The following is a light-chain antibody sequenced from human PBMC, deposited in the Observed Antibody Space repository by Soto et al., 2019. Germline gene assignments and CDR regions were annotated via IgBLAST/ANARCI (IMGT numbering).Light chain of an antibody. J-gene: IGKJ1*01. CDR2: SAS. Sequence: EIVMTQSPATLSVSPGGRATLSCRASQSISDTLAWYQQKPGQAPRLLIYSASRGATGFPARFSGSGSGTDFTLTISSLQPEDFAIYYCHQYNNWPSWTFGQGTKVDI. V-gene: IGKV3-15*01. CDR1: QSISDT. CDR3: HQYNNWPSWT.